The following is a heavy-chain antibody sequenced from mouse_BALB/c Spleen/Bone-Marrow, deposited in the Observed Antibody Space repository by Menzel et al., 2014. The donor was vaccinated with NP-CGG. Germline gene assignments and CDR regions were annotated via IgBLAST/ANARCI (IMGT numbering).Heavy chain of an antibody. V-gene: IGHV4-1*02. J-gene: IGHJ3*01. CDR1: GFDFSRYW. CDR3: ARLGYYGWFAY. CDR2: INPGSNTI. D-gene: IGHD2-3*01. Sequence: EVKLMESGGGLVQPGGSLKLSCAASGFDFSRYWMSWVRQAPGKGLEWIGEINPGSNTINYTLSLKDKFIISIDNAKNTLYLQMSKVRSEDTALYYCARLGYYGWFAYWGQGTLVTVSA.